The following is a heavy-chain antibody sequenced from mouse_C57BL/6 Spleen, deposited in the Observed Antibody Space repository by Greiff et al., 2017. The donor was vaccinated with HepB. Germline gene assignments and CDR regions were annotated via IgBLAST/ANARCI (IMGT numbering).Heavy chain of an antibody. J-gene: IGHJ4*01. Sequence: EVKLVESGGDLVKPGGSLKLSCAASGFTFSSYGMSWVRQTPDKRLEWVATISSGGSYTYYPDSVKGRFTISRDNAKNTLYLQMSSLKSEDTAMYYCARQGGIYYDYDDYAMDYWGQGTSVTVSS. V-gene: IGHV5-6*01. CDR1: GFTFSSYG. D-gene: IGHD2-4*01. CDR2: ISSGGSYT. CDR3: ARQGGIYYDYDDYAMDY.